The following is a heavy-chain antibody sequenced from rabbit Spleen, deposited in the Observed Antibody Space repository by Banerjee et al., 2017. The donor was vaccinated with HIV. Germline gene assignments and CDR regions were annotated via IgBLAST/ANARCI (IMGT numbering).Heavy chain of an antibody. J-gene: IGHJ4*01. D-gene: IGHD1-1*01. V-gene: IGHV1S45*01. CDR2: INMFTGKS. CDR3: ARDYDSSSTGFKL. CDR1: GVSLNDKDV. Sequence: EQLEESGGGLVKPEGSLTLTCKASGVSLNDKDVMCWVRQAPGKGLEWIACINMFTGKSVYASWAKGRFIMSRPSSTTVTLQMTSLTVADTATYFCARDYDSSSTGFKLWGPGTLVTVS.